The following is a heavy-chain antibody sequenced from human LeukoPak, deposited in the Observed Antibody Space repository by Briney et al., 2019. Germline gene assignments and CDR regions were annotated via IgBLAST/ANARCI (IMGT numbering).Heavy chain of an antibody. CDR1: GGSISSCY. J-gene: IGHJ4*02. Sequence: SETLSLTCTVSGGSISSCYWSWIRQPPGKGLEWIGYIYYSGSTNYNPSLKSRVTISVDTSKNQFSLKLSSVTAADTAVYYCARDIDYGGNSGGFDYWGQGTLVTVSS. CDR2: IYYSGST. V-gene: IGHV4-59*01. CDR3: ARDIDYGGNSGGFDY. D-gene: IGHD4-23*01.